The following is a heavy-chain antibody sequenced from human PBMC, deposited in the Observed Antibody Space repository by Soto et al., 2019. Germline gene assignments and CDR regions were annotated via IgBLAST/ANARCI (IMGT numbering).Heavy chain of an antibody. Sequence: QVHLVESGGGVVQPGTSLRVSCVGSGFTFRSYVIHWVRQAPGKGLEWVALTSYDGSDKYYADSVRGRFTISRDNSRNTVDLQMDSLRLEDTALYYCARWGTTVGLDVWGQGTLVSVSS. CDR3: ARWGTTVGLDV. D-gene: IGHD4-17*01. CDR2: TSYDGSDK. V-gene: IGHV3-30*19. J-gene: IGHJ1*01. CDR1: GFTFRSYV.